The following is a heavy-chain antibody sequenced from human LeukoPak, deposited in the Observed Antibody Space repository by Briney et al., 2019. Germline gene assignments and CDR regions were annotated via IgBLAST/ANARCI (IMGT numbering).Heavy chain of an antibody. Sequence: GGSLRLSCVASGFSFNNYAMNWVRQAPGKGLEWVSLIIGSSGSTFYADSVKGRFTISRDKSKNTLYLQMNSLRAEDTAVYYCAKGAYDYVEIAYSDYWGQGSLVTVSS. V-gene: IGHV3-23*01. J-gene: IGHJ4*02. CDR3: AKGAYDYVEIAYSDY. D-gene: IGHD5-12*01. CDR2: IIGSSGST. CDR1: GFSFNNYA.